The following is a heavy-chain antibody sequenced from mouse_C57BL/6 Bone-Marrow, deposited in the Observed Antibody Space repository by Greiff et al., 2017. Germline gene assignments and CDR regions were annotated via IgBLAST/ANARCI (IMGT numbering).Heavy chain of an antibody. V-gene: IGHV1-64*01. J-gene: IGHJ4*01. CDR2: IHPNSGST. Sequence: VQLQQPGAELVKPGASVKLSCKASGYTFTSYWMHWVKQRPGQGLEWIGMIHPNSGSTNYNEKFKSKATLTVDKSSSTAYMQLSSLPSEDSAVFYCARRITTGCMDYWGQGTSVTVSS. CDR3: ARRITTGCMDY. D-gene: IGHD1-1*01. CDR1: GYTFTSYW.